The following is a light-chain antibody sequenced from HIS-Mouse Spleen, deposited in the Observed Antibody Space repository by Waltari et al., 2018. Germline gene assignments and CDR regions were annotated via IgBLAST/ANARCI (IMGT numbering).Light chain of an antibody. CDR2: AAS. CDR3: QQLNSYPPT. Sequence: DIQVTQSPSFLSASVVDRVTITCRASQGISSYLACYQQKPGKAPKLLIYAASPLQSGVPSRFSGSGSGTEFTLTISSLQPEDFATYYCQQLNSYPPTCGQGTKVEIK. V-gene: IGKV1-9*01. J-gene: IGKJ1*01. CDR1: QGISSY.